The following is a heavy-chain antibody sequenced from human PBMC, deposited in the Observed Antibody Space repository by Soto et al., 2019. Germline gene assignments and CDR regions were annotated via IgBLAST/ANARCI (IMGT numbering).Heavy chain of an antibody. CDR1: GFTFSSYG. J-gene: IGHJ4*02. D-gene: IGHD1-26*01. CDR2: ISYDGSNK. Sequence: GGSLRLSCAASGFTFSSYGMHWVRQAPGKGLEWVAVISYDGSNKYYADSVKGRFTISRDNSKNTLYLQMNSLRAEDTAVYYCAKEFEQWELLPAAWGQGTLVTVSS. V-gene: IGHV3-30*18. CDR3: AKEFEQWELLPAA.